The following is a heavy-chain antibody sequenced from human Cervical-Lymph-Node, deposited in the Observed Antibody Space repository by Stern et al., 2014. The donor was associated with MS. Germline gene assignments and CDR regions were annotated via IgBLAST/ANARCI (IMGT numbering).Heavy chain of an antibody. CDR3: ARRGHGYMGIDY. J-gene: IGHJ4*02. Sequence: EVQLVESGAEVKQPGESLRISCEASGYKFTNNWIGWVRQMPGKGLEWMGIIYPGDSETRYSPSFQGQVTILVDKSNTTAYLQWSSLKASDTALYYCARRGHGYMGIDYWGQGTPVTVSS. CDR1: GYKFTNNW. V-gene: IGHV5-51*03. CDR2: IYPGDSET. D-gene: IGHD5-24*01.